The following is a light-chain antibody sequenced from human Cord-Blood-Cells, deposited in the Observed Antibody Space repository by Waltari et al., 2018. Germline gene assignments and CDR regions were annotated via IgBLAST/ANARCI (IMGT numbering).Light chain of an antibody. CDR1: SSDVGSYNL. Sequence: QSALTQPASVSGSPGQSITISCTGTSSDVGSYNLVSWYQQHPGKATKLMIYEVSKRPSGVSNSLSGSKSGNTASLTISGLQAEDEADYYCCSYAGSSTFVFGTGTKVTVL. V-gene: IGLV2-23*02. CDR2: EVS. J-gene: IGLJ1*01. CDR3: CSYAGSSTFV.